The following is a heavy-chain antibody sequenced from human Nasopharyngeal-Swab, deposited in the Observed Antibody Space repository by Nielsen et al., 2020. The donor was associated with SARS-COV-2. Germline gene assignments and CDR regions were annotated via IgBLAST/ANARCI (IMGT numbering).Heavy chain of an antibody. CDR2: ISAYNGNT. CDR3: ARDHPSFLRYFDWFDYYYYGMDV. CDR1: GYTFTSYG. V-gene: IGHV1-18*01. Sequence: ASVKVSCKASGYTFTSYGISWVRQAPGQGLERMGWISAYNGNTNYAQKLQGRVTMTTDTSTSTAYMELRSLRSDDTAVYYCARDHPSFLRYFDWFDYYYYGMDVWGQGTTVTVSS. J-gene: IGHJ6*02. D-gene: IGHD3-9*01.